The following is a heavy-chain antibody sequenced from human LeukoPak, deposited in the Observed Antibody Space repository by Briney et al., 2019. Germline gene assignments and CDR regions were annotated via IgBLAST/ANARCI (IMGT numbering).Heavy chain of an antibody. V-gene: IGHV3-9*01. CDR2: ISWNSGSI. J-gene: IGHJ1*01. D-gene: IGHD4-23*01. Sequence: GGSLRLSCAASGFTFSSYAMHWVRQAPGKGLEWVSGISWNSGSIGYADSVKGRFTISRDNAKNSLYLQMNSLRAEDTALYYCAKALEYGGNSGTEYFQHWGQGTLVTVSS. CDR3: AKALEYGGNSGTEYFQH. CDR1: GFTFSSYA.